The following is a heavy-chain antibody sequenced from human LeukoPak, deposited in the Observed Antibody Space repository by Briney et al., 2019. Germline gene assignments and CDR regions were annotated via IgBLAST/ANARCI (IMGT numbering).Heavy chain of an antibody. CDR3: ARGGGNFDY. Sequence: GGSLRLSCAASGFTVSSNHMSWVRQAPGKGLEWVSSISSTSTYISYADSVKGRFTISRDNAKNSLYLQMDSLRAEDTAVYYCARGGGNFDYWGQGTLVTVSS. CDR1: GFTVSSNH. J-gene: IGHJ4*02. D-gene: IGHD2-15*01. V-gene: IGHV3-21*01. CDR2: ISSTSTYI.